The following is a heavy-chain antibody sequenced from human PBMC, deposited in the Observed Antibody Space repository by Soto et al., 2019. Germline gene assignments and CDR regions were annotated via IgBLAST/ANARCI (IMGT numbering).Heavy chain of an antibody. CDR2: ISYDGSNK. D-gene: IGHD3-22*01. J-gene: IGHJ4*02. CDR1: GFTFSSYG. Sequence: GGSLRLSCAASGFTFSSYGMHWVRQAPGKGLEWVAVISYDGSNKYYADSVKGRFTISRDNSKNTLYLQMNSLRAEDTAVYYCAKEGYYDSSGYYPFDDWGQGTLVTVSS. V-gene: IGHV3-30*18. CDR3: AKEGYYDSSGYYPFDD.